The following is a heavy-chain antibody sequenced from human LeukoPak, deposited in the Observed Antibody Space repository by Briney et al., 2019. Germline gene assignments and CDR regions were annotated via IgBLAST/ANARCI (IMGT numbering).Heavy chain of an antibody. CDR2: IYYSGST. D-gene: IGHD6-19*01. CDR1: GGSISSYY. CDR3: AREAPVAGKDWFDP. J-gene: IGHJ5*02. V-gene: IGHV4-59*01. Sequence: SETLSLTCTVSGGSISSYYWSWIRQPPGKGLEWIGYIYYSGSTNYNPSLKSRVTISVDTSKNQFSLKLSSVTAADTAVYYCAREAPVAGKDWFDPWGQGTLVTVSS.